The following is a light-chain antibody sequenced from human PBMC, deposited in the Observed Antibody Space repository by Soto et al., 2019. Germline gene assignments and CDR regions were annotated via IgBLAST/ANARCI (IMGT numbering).Light chain of an antibody. CDR3: SSFTSRDTLV. J-gene: IGLJ3*02. V-gene: IGLV2-14*01. CDR1: SSDIGGYDF. CDR2: EVT. Sequence: QSALTQPASVSGSPGQSITISCTGTSSDIGGYDFVSWYQQHPAKAPRLIISEVTNRPSGVSNRFSDSKSGNTASLTISGLQVEDEADYFCSSFTSRDTLVFGGGTKVTVL.